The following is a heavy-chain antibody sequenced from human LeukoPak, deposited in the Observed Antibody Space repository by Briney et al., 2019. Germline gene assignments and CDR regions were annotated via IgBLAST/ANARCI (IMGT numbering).Heavy chain of an antibody. CDR2: INHSGST. D-gene: IGHD5-18*01. CDR3: ARGRDTPETAMGYFDY. CDR1: GGSFSGYY. V-gene: IGHV4-34*01. J-gene: IGHJ4*02. Sequence: SETLSLTCAVYGGSFSGYYWSWIRQPPGKGLEWTGEINHSGSTNYNPSLKSRVTISVDTSKNQFSLKLSSVTAADTAVYYCARGRDTPETAMGYFDYWGQGTLVTVSS.